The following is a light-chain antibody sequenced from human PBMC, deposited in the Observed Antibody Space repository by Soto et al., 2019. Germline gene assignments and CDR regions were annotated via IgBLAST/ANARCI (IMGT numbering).Light chain of an antibody. CDR3: QQYGSSGT. CDR1: QSVNSN. J-gene: IGKJ1*01. CDR2: GAS. V-gene: IGKV3-20*01. Sequence: EIVMTQSPATLSVSPGERATLSCRASQSVNSNLAWSQQKPGQAPRLLIYGASNRATGIPDRFSGSGSGTDFTLTISRLEPEDFAVYYCQQYGSSGTFGQGTKVDIK.